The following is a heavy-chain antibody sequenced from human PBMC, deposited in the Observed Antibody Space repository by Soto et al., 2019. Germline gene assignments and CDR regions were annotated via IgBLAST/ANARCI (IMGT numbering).Heavy chain of an antibody. D-gene: IGHD3-3*01. Sequence: KTSETLSLTCTVSGGSISSSSFYWGWIRQPPGKGLEWIGSIYFSGTTYYNPSLKSRLTISVDTSKNQFSLKLISVTAADTTVYYCARPRGLRFSVADVFDIWGQGTMVTVSS. CDR3: ARPRGLRFSVADVFDI. CDR1: GGSISSSSFY. J-gene: IGHJ3*02. V-gene: IGHV4-39*01. CDR2: IYFSGTT.